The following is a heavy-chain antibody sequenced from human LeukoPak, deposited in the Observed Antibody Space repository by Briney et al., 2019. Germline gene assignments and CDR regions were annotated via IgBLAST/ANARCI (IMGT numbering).Heavy chain of an antibody. CDR2: IYPGDSDT. Sequence: GESLKISCKGSGYSFTSYWIGWVRQMPGKGLEWMAIIYPGDSDTRYSPSFQGQVTISADKSITTAYLQWSSPKASDTAMYYCARSSDSSGYYDYFDYWGQGTLVTVSS. D-gene: IGHD3-22*01. J-gene: IGHJ4*02. V-gene: IGHV5-51*01. CDR3: ARSSDSSGYYDYFDY. CDR1: GYSFTSYW.